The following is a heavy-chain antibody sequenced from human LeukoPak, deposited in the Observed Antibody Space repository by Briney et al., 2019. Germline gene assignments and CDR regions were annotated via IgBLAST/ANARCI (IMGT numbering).Heavy chain of an antibody. Sequence: GGSLRLSCAASGFTFSSYSMSWVRQAPGKGLEWVSAISGSGGSTYYADSVKGRFTISRDNSKNTLYLQMNSLRAEDTAVYYCAKGIIAVAGTYQYYYYGMDVWGQGTTVTVSS. V-gene: IGHV3-23*01. CDR3: AKGIIAVAGTYQYYYYGMDV. J-gene: IGHJ6*02. D-gene: IGHD6-19*01. CDR1: GFTFSSYS. CDR2: ISGSGGST.